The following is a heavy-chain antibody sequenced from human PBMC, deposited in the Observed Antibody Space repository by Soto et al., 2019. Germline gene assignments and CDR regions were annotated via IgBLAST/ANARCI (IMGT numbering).Heavy chain of an antibody. J-gene: IGHJ4*02. Sequence: DSVKGRFTISRDNAKNSVSLQMNSLRVEDTAVYYCARGYGPPDYLGQGTLVTVSS. D-gene: IGHD4-17*01. V-gene: IGHV3-7*01. CDR3: ARGYGPPDY.